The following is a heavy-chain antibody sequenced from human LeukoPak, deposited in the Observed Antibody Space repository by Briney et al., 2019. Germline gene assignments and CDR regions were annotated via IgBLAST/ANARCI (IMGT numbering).Heavy chain of an antibody. CDR1: GYTFTDYY. Sequence: ASVKVSCKVSGYTFTDYYMHWVQQAPGKGLEWMGLVDPEDGEIIYAEKFQGRVTITADTSTDTAYMELSSLRSDDTAVYYCARVLGSSTSFSDSWGQGTPVTVSS. CDR3: ARVLGSSTSFSDS. J-gene: IGHJ5*02. D-gene: IGHD2-2*01. CDR2: VDPEDGEI. V-gene: IGHV1-69-2*01.